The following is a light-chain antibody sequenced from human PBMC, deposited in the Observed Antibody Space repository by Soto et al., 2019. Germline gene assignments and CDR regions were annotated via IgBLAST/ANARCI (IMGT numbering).Light chain of an antibody. CDR1: QSY. J-gene: IGKJ4*01. V-gene: IGKV3-20*01. CDR2: AAS. Sequence: EIVLTQSPGTLSLSPGERATLSCRASQSYLAWYQQKPGQAPRLLIYAASSRATGIPDRFSGGGSGTDFTLTISRLEPEDFAVYYCQQCGISPLTFGGGTKVDSK. CDR3: QQCGISPLT.